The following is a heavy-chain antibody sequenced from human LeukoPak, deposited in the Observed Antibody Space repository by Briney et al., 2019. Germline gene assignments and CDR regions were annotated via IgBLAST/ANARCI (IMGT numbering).Heavy chain of an antibody. V-gene: IGHV3-7*01. CDR1: GFSFSTYW. J-gene: IGHJ3*02. CDR2: IREDGSEK. CDR3: AKISSGHDDAFDI. Sequence: PGGSLRLSCVASGFSFSTYWMTWVRQAPGKGLEWVANIREDGSEKYYVDSVKGRFTISRDNAKNTLYLQMNSLRAEDTAVYYCAKISSGHDDAFDIWGQGTMVTVSS. D-gene: IGHD5-12*01.